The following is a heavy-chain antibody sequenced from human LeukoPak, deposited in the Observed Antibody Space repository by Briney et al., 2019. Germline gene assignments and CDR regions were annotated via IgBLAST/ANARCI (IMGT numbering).Heavy chain of an antibody. J-gene: IGHJ4*02. CDR1: GGTFSSYA. CDR2: IIPIFGTA. D-gene: IGHD2-15*01. V-gene: IGHV1-69*06. Sequence: ASVKVSCKASGGTFSSYAISWVRQAPGQGLEWMGGIIPIFGTANYAQKFQDRVTITADTSTSTAYMELSSLRSEDTAVYYCARDGGCSGASCTDTFDYWGQGTLVTVSS. CDR3: ARDGGCSGASCTDTFDY.